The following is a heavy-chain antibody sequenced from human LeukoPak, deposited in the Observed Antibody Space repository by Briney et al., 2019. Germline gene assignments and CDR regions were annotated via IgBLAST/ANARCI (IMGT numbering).Heavy chain of an antibody. J-gene: IGHJ4*02. CDR2: VYYSGST. D-gene: IGHD2-2*02. CDR3: ARVYTSWSFDH. V-gene: IGHV4-59*01. Sequence: SETLSLTCSVSGVSISNYYWTWIRQPPGKGLEWVGYVYYSGSTNYNPSLKSRVTISVDTSKNQFSLRLTSVTAADTAVYYCARVYTSWSFDHWGQGTLATVSS. CDR1: GVSISNYY.